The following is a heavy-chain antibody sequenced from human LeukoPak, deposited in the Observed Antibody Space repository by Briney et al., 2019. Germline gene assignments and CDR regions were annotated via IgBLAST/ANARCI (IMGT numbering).Heavy chain of an antibody. CDR3: ARESGYDRHSYYYYVMDV. CDR1: GFTFSSYS. J-gene: IGHJ6*02. Sequence: GGSLRLSCAASGFTFSSYSMNWVRQAPGKGLEWVSCISSSTTYIYYPSSVKCPFTIPRDNAKYSLYLQMNPLRAQDTAVYYCARESGYDRHSYYYYVMDVWGQGTTVTVSS. CDR2: ISSSTTYI. V-gene: IGHV3-21*01. D-gene: IGHD5-12*01.